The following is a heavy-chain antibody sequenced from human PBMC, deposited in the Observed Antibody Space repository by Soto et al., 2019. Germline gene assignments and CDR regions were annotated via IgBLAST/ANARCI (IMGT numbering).Heavy chain of an antibody. Sequence: SVKVSCKASGGTFSSYTISWVRQAPGQGLEWMGRIIPILGIANYAQKFQGRVTITADKSMSTAYMELSSLRSEDTAVYYCARVYYYGSGSLADYYGMDVWGQGTTVTVSS. CDR1: GGTFSSYT. CDR3: ARVYYYGSGSLADYYGMDV. J-gene: IGHJ6*02. D-gene: IGHD3-10*01. CDR2: IIPILGIA. V-gene: IGHV1-69*02.